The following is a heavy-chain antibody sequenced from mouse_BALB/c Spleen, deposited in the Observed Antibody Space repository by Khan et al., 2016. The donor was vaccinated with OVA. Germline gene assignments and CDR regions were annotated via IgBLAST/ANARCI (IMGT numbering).Heavy chain of an antibody. CDR3: ARGDGYYVCFDY. V-gene: IGHV1-77*01. J-gene: IGHJ2*01. CDR1: GYTFTYYV. D-gene: IGHD2-3*01. Sequence: QVQLKQSGPELVKPGASVKMSCKASGYTFTYYVITWVKQRTGQGLEWIGEIYPGSDNAYYNERLKGKATLTADKSYNTTHMQLSSLTTEDSAVYFCARGDGYYVCFDYWGQGTTLTVSA. CDR2: IYPGSDNA.